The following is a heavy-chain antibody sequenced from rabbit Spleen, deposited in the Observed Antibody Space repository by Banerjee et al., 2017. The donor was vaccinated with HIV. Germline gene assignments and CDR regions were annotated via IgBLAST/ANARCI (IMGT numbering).Heavy chain of an antibody. Sequence: EESGGDLVKPEGSLTLSCTASGSDINNCSIGWVRQAPGKGPEWIAYIAPGFDIRNFANWVKGRFTISSDNAQNTVDLQMNSLTAADTATYFCARDTSSSFSSYGMDLWGPGTLVTVS. V-gene: IGHV1S47*01. CDR3: ARDTSSSFSSYGMDL. J-gene: IGHJ6*01. D-gene: IGHD1-1*01. CDR2: IAPGFDIR. CDR1: GSDINNCS.